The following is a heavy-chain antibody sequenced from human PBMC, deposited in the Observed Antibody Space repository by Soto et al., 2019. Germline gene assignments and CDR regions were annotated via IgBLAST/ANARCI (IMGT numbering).Heavy chain of an antibody. CDR2: MYNSGTT. CDR3: ARGPTSDKVDY. Sequence: SETLSLTYTVSGGSITNNNYYWSWIRQPPGKGLEWIGHMYNSGTTYSNPSLKGRVTISGDTSKNQFSLNLSSVTAADTAVYYCARGPTSDKVDYWGQGTLVTSPQ. V-gene: IGHV4-30-4*01. CDR1: GGSITNNNYY. J-gene: IGHJ4*02.